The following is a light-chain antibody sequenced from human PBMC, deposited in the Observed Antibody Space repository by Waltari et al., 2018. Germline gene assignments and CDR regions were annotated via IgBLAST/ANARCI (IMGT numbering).Light chain of an antibody. Sequence: QPVLTQQPFSSASPGESARLTCTLPSDINFGTYNINWYQQNPGSPPRYLLSYFSDSNNGQGSGVPSRFSGSKDASANTGILLISGLQSEDEADYYCMIWPSNAVVFGGGTKLSVL. J-gene: IGLJ2*01. CDR3: MIWPSNAVV. V-gene: IGLV5-37*01. CDR2: YFSDSNN. CDR1: SDINFGTYN.